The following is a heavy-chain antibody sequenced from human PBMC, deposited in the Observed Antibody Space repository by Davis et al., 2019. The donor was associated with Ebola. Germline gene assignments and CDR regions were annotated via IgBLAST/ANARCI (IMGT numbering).Heavy chain of an antibody. J-gene: IGHJ4*02. CDR1: GFSFDNFA. CDR3: AKSNYGARFIFEY. CDR2: ISGSGVSK. Sequence: GGSLRLSCVASGFSFDNFAINWVRQAPGKGLEWVSGISGSGVSKYYVDSVKGRFTISGDNSKNTVYLQINSPRAEDTAMYYCAKSNYGARFIFEYWGQGIPVTVSS. D-gene: IGHD4-17*01. V-gene: IGHV3-23*01.